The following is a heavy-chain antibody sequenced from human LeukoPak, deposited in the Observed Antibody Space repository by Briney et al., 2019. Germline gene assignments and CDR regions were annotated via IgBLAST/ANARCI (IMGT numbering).Heavy chain of an antibody. V-gene: IGHV3-33*01. D-gene: IGHD1-14*01. CDR3: ARDHRPEIQYYYMDA. Sequence: GGSLRLSCAASGFSLSNFGMHWVRQAPGKGLEWVAALLYDGNTKHYADSVKGRFTISRDISKNTFYLQMNSLTAEDTAVYYCARDHRPEIQYYYMDAWGKGTTVAVSS. J-gene: IGHJ6*03. CDR1: GFSLSNFG. CDR2: LLYDGNTK.